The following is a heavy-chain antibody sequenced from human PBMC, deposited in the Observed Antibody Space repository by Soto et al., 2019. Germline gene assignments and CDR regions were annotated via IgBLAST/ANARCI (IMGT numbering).Heavy chain of an antibody. D-gene: IGHD4-17*01. CDR3: AHRTTRVTWWFDP. CDR1: GFSLSTRGMC. Sequence: SGPTLVNPTQTLTVTCTFSGFSLSTRGMCVSWIRQPPGKALEWLARIDWDDDKFYSTSLKTRLTISKDTSKKQVVLTMTNMDPADTATFFCAHRTTRVTWWFDPWGKGTLVTVSS. V-gene: IGHV2-70*12. J-gene: IGHJ5*02. CDR2: IDWDDDK.